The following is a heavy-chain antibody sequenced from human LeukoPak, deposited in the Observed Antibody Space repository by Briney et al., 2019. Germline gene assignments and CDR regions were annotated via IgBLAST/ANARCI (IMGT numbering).Heavy chain of an antibody. CDR3: AKDRTYCGGDCDAFDI. J-gene: IGHJ3*02. V-gene: IGHV3-30*04. CDR2: ISYDGSNK. Sequence: GGSLRLSCAASGFTFSSYAMHWVRQAPGKGLEWVAVISYDGSNKYYADSVKGRFTISRDNSKNTLYLQMNSLRAEDTAVYYCAKDRTYCGGDCDAFDIWGQGTMVTVSS. D-gene: IGHD2-21*02. CDR1: GFTFSSYA.